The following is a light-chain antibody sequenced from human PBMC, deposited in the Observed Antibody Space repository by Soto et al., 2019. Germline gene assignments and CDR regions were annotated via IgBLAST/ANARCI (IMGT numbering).Light chain of an antibody. CDR3: HQRGSSQLS. CDR2: DAS. CDR1: QRVSGS. J-gene: IGKJ3*01. V-gene: IGKV3-11*01. Sequence: EIVLTQSPATLSLSPGERATLSCRASQRVSGSLAWYQQKPGQAPRLLIYDASNRATSIPARFSGSGSGTNSTLTTICYEPEDLAVYYSHQRGSSQLSFGAGTNVDIK.